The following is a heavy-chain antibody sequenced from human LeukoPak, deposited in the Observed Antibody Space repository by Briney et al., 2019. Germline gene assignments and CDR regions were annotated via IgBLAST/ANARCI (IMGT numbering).Heavy chain of an antibody. J-gene: IGHJ4*02. CDR1: GGTFSSFA. Sequence: SVKVSCKASGGTFSSFAISWVRQAPGQGLEWMGGIIPIFGTANYAQKFRGRVTITADKSTRTAYMELSSLRSEDMAVYYCALSDSLGYWGQGALVTVSS. CDR3: ALSDSLGY. CDR2: IIPIFGTA. D-gene: IGHD2-15*01. V-gene: IGHV1-69*06.